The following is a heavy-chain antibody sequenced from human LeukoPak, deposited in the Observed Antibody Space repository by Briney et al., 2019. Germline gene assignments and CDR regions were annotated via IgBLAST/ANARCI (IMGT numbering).Heavy chain of an antibody. J-gene: IGHJ4*02. V-gene: IGHV3-30*18. CDR3: AKLAVAGTDLFDY. CDR2: ISYDGSNK. D-gene: IGHD6-19*01. Sequence: GGSLRLSCAASGFTFSSYGMHWVRQAPGKGLEWVAVISYDGSNKYYADSVKGRFTISRDNSKSTLYLQMNSLRAEDTAVYYCAKLAVAGTDLFDYWGQGTLVTVSS. CDR1: GFTFSSYG.